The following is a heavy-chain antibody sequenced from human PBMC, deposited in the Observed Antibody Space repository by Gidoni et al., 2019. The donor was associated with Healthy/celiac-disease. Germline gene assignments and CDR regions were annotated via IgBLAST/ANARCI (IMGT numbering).Heavy chain of an antibody. CDR3: AKDDITMVRGVITTYWYFDL. V-gene: IGHV3-23*01. Sequence: EVQLLESGGGLVQPGGSLRLSCAASGFTFSSYAMSWVRQAPGKGLEWVSAISGSGGSTYYADSVKGRFTISRDNSKNTLYLQMNSLRAEDTAVCYCAKDDITMVRGVITTYWYFDLWGRGTLVTVSS. D-gene: IGHD3-10*01. J-gene: IGHJ2*01. CDR1: GFTFSSYA. CDR2: ISGSGGST.